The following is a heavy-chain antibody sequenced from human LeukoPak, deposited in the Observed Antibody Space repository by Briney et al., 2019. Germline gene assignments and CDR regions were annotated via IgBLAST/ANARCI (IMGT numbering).Heavy chain of an antibody. Sequence: PGGSLRLSCAASGFTFSTYWMNWVRQAPGKGLEWVANIKKDGSEEFYVDSVKGRFTISGDNAMNSLYLQMNSLRAEDTAVYYCAKPGNYDFWSGFDYWGQGTLVTVSS. D-gene: IGHD3-3*01. CDR1: GFTFSTYW. J-gene: IGHJ4*02. CDR2: IKKDGSEE. V-gene: IGHV3-7*01. CDR3: AKPGNYDFWSGFDY.